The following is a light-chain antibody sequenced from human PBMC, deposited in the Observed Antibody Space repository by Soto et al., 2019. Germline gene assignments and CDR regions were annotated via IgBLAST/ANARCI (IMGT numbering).Light chain of an antibody. CDR2: RAS. CDR3: QRYVRAHLT. J-gene: IGKJ4*01. Sequence: DIVMTQSPASLAVSLGERATINCKSSQSLLNSANDKIHLAWYQQKPGQPPKLLIWRASTRDSGVPDRFSGSGSGTDFALTVNRLEAEDVAPYYCQRYVRAHLTFGGGTKVEI. V-gene: IGKV4-1*01. CDR1: QSLLNSANDKIH.